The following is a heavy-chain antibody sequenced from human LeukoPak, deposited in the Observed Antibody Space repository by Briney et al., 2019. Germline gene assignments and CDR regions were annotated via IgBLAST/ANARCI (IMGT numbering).Heavy chain of an antibody. J-gene: IGHJ4*02. CDR1: GGSFSGYY. D-gene: IGHD1-26*01. V-gene: IGHV4-34*01. Sequence: SETLSLTCAVYGGSFSGYYWSWIRQPPGKGLEWIGEINHSGSTNYNPSLKSRVTISVDTSKNQFSLKLSSVTAADTAVYYCARVSIVGATAGFDYWGQGTLVTVSS. CDR3: ARVSIVGATAGFDY. CDR2: INHSGST.